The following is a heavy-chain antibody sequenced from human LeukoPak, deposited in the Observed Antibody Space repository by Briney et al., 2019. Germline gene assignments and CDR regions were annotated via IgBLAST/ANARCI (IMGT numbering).Heavy chain of an antibody. CDR3: AKGGSSGWYGKYYFDY. CDR2: IYSDGST. D-gene: IGHD6-19*01. CDR1: GFTVSSNY. Sequence: GGSLRLSCAASGFTVSSNYMSWVRQAPGKGLEWVSVIYSDGSTYYADSVKGRFTISRDNSKSTLYIQMNSLRAEDTAVYYCAKGGSSGWYGKYYFDYWGQGTLVTVSS. J-gene: IGHJ4*02. V-gene: IGHV3-53*01.